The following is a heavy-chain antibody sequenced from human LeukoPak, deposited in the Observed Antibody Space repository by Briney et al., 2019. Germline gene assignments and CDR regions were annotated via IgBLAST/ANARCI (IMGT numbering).Heavy chain of an antibody. D-gene: IGHD3-3*01. CDR1: GFTLSSYG. Sequence: GGSLRLSCAASGFTLSSYGMNWVRQAPGKGLEWVSGISGSGGSTYYADSVKGRFTISRDNSKNTLYLQMNSLRAEDTAVYYCAKDYSITIFGVVANWFDPWGQGTLVTVSS. J-gene: IGHJ5*02. V-gene: IGHV3-23*01. CDR3: AKDYSITIFGVVANWFDP. CDR2: ISGSGGST.